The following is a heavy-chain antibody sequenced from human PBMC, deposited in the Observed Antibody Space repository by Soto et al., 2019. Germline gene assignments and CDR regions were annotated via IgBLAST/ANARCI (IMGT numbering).Heavy chain of an antibody. J-gene: IGHJ4*02. CDR1: GGAFSGYA. CDR2: IIPIFGTA. D-gene: IGHD3-22*01. V-gene: IGHV1-69*13. Sequence: SSVKVSCKAAGGAFSGYAISWGRQAPGQGLEWMGGIIPIFGTANYAQKFQGRVTITADESTSTAYMELSSLRSEDTAVYYCARDRGGYDSSGYYYDFDYWGQGTLVTVSS. CDR3: ARDRGGYDSSGYYYDFDY.